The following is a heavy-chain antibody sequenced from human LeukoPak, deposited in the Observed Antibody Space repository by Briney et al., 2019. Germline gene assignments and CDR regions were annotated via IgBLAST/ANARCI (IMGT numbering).Heavy chain of an antibody. D-gene: IGHD1-7*01. J-gene: IGHJ4*02. CDR2: ISGSGGST. CDR3: AKAEGWNSPIDFDY. Sequence: GGSLRLSCVASGLSFSSFAMTWVRQAPGKGLEWVSAISGSGGSTYYADSVKGRFTISRDNSKNTLYLQMNSLRAEDTAVYYCAKAEGWNSPIDFDYWGQGTLVTVSS. CDR1: GLSFSSFA. V-gene: IGHV3-23*01.